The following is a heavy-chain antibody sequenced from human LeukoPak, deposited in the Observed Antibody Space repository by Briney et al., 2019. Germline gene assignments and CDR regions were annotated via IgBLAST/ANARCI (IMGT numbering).Heavy chain of an antibody. V-gene: IGHV1-2*02. CDR2: IKPNSGVT. Sequence: ASVKVSCKTSGYTFATYFMHWVRQAPGQGLEWMGYIKPNSGVTNYAQKFRGRVTMTWDTSISTAYIELSGLTSDDTAIYYCARPTYCGSNCYFNFDYWGQGTLVTVSS. D-gene: IGHD2-21*02. CDR3: ARPTYCGSNCYFNFDY. J-gene: IGHJ4*02. CDR1: GYTFATYF.